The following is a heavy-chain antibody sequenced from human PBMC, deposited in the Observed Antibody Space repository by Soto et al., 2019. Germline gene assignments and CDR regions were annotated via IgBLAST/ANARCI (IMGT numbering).Heavy chain of an antibody. D-gene: IGHD3-3*01. CDR1: GFTFSDYY. Sequence: GGSLRLSCAASGFTFSDYYMSWIRQAPGKGLEWVSYISSSGSTIYYDDSVKGRFTITRDNAKNSLYLQMNSLRAEDTAVYDCARNYDYSSAAGVDPWGQGTLVTVSS. CDR3: ARNYDYSSAAGVDP. J-gene: IGHJ5*02. CDR2: ISSSGSTI. V-gene: IGHV3-11*01.